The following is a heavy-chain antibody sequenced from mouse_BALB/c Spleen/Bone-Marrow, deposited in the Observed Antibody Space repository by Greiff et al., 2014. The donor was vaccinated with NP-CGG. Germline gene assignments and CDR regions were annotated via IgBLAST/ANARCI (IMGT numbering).Heavy chain of an antibody. J-gene: IGHJ2*01. CDR2: IEPANAVT. V-gene: IGHV14-3*02. CDR1: GFNIQDTY. CDR3: VRAARAFDY. Sequence: VQLKESGAELVKPGASVKLSCTASGFNIQDTYIHWVKQRPEQGLEWIGRIEPANAVTKYGPKFQGKATITADTTSNTVYLQFISLTSEDTAIYYCVRAARAFDYWGQGTTLTVSS. D-gene: IGHD3-1*01.